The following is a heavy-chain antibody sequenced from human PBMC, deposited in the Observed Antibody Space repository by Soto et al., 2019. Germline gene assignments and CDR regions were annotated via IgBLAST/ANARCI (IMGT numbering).Heavy chain of an antibody. J-gene: IGHJ6*02. D-gene: IGHD1-26*01. CDR3: ARHVISAATRARQTMDV. CDR1: GYSFTSYG. Sequence: ASVKVSCKASGYSFTSYGISWVRQAPGQGLEWMGWISAYNGNTKYGQKLQGRVTMTTDTSTSTAYMELRSLRSDDTAVYYCARHVISAATRARQTMDVWGQGTTVTVSS. CDR2: ISAYNGNT. V-gene: IGHV1-18*01.